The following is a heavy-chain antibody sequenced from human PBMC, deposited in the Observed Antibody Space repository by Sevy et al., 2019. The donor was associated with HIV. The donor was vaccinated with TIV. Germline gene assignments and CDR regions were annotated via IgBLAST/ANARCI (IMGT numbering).Heavy chain of an antibody. CDR1: GFTFGNYW. D-gene: IGHD3-10*01. CDR2: INNDGSNT. CDR3: GREMISIVPGVPDAFDI. Sequence: GGYLRLSCAASGFTFGNYWMHWVRQAPGKGLVWISRINNDGSNTNYTDSVKGRFTTSRDNAKNTLYLQMNSLRAEDTAVYYCGREMISIVPGVPDAFDIWGQGTMVTVSS. V-gene: IGHV3-74*01. J-gene: IGHJ3*02.